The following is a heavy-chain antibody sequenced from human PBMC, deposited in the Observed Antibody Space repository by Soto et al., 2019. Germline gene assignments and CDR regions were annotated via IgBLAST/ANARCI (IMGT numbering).Heavy chain of an antibody. V-gene: IGHV3-30*18. CDR3: AKDIPLEQWLGYYMDV. CDR1: GFTFSSYG. Sequence: GGSLRLSCAASGFTFSSYGMHWVRQAPGKGLEWVAVISYDGSNKYYADSVKGRFTISRDNSKNTLYLQMNSLRAEDTAVYYCAKDIPLEQWLGYYMDVWGKGTTVTVSS. J-gene: IGHJ6*03. D-gene: IGHD6-19*01. CDR2: ISYDGSNK.